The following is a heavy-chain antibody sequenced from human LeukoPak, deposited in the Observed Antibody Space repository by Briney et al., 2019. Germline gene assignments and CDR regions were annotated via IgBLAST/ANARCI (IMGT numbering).Heavy chain of an antibody. CDR2: XXXXXST. V-gene: IGHV4-34*01. CDR3: ARGDRYCSSTSCYTPNFDY. J-gene: IGHJ4*02. CDR1: GGSFSGYY. D-gene: IGHD2-2*02. Sequence: PSETLSLTCAVYGGSFSGYYWSWIRQPPGKGLXXXXXXXXXXSTNYNPSLKSRVTISVDTPKNQFSLKLSSVTAADTAVYYCARGDRYCSSTSCYTPNFDYWGQGTLVTVSS.